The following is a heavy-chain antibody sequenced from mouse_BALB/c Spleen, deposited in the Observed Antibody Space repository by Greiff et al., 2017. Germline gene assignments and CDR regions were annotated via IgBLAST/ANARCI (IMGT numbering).Heavy chain of an antibody. Sequence: EVMLVESGGGLVKPGGSLKLSCAASGFTFSSYAMSWVRQTPEKRLEWVATISSGGSYTYYPDSVKGRFTISRDNAKNTLYLQMSSLRSEDTAMYYCASYGNWGQGTLVTVSA. J-gene: IGHJ3*01. D-gene: IGHD1-1*02. CDR3: ASYGN. CDR2: ISSGGSYT. CDR1: GFTFSSYA. V-gene: IGHV5-9-1*01.